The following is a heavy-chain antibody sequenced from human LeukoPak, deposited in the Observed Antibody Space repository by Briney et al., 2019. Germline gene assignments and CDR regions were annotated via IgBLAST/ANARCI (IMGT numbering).Heavy chain of an antibody. Sequence: SQTLSLTCAISGDSVSSNSAAWNWLRQSPSRGLEWLGRTYYRSKWYNDYAVSVKSRITINPDTSKNQFSLQLNSVTPEDTAVYYCARVLQERITMVRGVIRPFDIWGQGTMVTVSS. J-gene: IGHJ3*02. CDR3: ARVLQERITMVRGVIRPFDI. CDR2: TYYRSKWYN. D-gene: IGHD3-10*01. CDR1: GDSVSSNSAA. V-gene: IGHV6-1*01.